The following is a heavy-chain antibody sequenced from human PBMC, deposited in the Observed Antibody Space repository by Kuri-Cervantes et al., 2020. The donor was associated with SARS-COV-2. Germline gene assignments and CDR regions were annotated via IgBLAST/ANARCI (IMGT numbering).Heavy chain of an antibody. J-gene: IGHJ6*03. CDR2: IIPIFGTA. V-gene: IGHV1-69*05. D-gene: IGHD4-17*01. CDR3: ARSPFIGDLGNAHYYYYMDV. Sequence: SVKVSCKASGGTFSSYAISWVRQAPGQGLEWMGGIIPIFGTANYAQKFQGRVTITTDESTSTAYMELSSLRSEDTAVYYCARSPFIGDLGNAHYYYYMDVWGKGTTVTVSS. CDR1: GGTFSSYA.